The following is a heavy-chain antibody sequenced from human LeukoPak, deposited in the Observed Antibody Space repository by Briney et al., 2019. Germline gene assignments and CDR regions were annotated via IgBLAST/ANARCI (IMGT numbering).Heavy chain of an antibody. J-gene: IGHJ4*02. CDR2: IYTSGSN. CDR3: ARDRRSEGGVRASFDY. V-gene: IGHV4-4*07. CDR1: GGSISSYY. D-gene: IGHD3-10*01. Sequence: SETLSLTCTVSGGSISSYYWSWIRQPAGKGLEWIGRIYTSGSNNYNPSLKSRVTMSVDTSKNQFSLKLSSVTAADTAVYYCARDRRSEGGVRASFDYWGQGTLVTVSS.